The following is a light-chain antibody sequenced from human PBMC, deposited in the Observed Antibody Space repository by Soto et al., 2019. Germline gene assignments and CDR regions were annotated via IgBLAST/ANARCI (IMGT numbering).Light chain of an antibody. V-gene: IGKV1-5*01. J-gene: IGKJ1*01. Sequence: DVQMTLSAYAVSASVRARVTITCRASQSFSGTLAWYQQRPGKAPKLLIYDASSLERGVPSRFSGSGSGTDFTLTISSLQPEDFATYYCQQLNSYPQPVGQVGKVAI. CDR2: DAS. CDR1: QSFSGT. CDR3: QQLNSYPQP.